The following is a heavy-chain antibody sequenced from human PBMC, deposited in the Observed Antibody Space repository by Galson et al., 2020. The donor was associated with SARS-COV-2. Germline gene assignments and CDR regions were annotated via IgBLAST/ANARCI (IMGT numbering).Heavy chain of an antibody. CDR3: ARSGGAQWPLS. J-gene: IGHJ4*02. Sequence: SETLYITCTVSGGSVTSYYWSWIRQPPGKGLEWIGYVYFSGITNYNPSLKSRITISVDVSKNQFSLKLTSVTAADTAVYYCARSGGAQWPLSWGQGTLVTVSS. CDR2: VYFSGIT. CDR1: GGSVTSYY. D-gene: IGHD6-19*01. V-gene: IGHV4-59*02.